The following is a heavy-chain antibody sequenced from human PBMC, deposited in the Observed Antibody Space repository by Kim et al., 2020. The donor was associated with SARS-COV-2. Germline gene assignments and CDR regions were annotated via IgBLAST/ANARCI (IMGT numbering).Heavy chain of an antibody. V-gene: IGHV6-1*01. CDR1: GDSVSSNSAA. Sequence: SQTLSLTCAISGDSVSSNSAAWNWIRQSPSRGLEWLGRTYYRSKWYNDYAVSVKSRITINPDTSKNQFSLQLNSVTPEDTAVYYCATTSYYYDSSGRPSNYYGMDVWGQGTTVNVSS. CDR2: TYYRSKWYN. J-gene: IGHJ6*02. CDR3: ATTSYYYDSSGRPSNYYGMDV. D-gene: IGHD3-22*01.